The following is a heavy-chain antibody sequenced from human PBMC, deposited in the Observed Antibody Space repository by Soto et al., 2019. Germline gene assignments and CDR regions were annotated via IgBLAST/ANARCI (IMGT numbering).Heavy chain of an antibody. Sequence: GGSLRLSCAASGFTFSSYAMSWFRQAPGKGLEWVSAISGSGGSTYYADSVKGRFTISRDNSKNTLYLQMNSLRAEDTAVYYCAKGAWIQLWLHWFDPWGQGTLVTVSS. CDR1: GFTFSSYA. CDR3: AKGAWIQLWLHWFDP. D-gene: IGHD5-18*01. J-gene: IGHJ5*02. V-gene: IGHV3-23*01. CDR2: ISGSGGST.